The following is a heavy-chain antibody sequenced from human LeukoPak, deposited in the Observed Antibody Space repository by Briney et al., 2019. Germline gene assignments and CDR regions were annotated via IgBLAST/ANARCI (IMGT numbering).Heavy chain of an antibody. CDR1: GFTFSSYW. Sequence: PGGSLRLSCAASGFTFSSYWMSWVRQAPGKGLEGVANIKQDGSEKYYVDSVKGRFTISRDNAKNSLYLQMNSLRAEDTAVYYCASDYYDSSGYYQKFDYWGQGTLVTVSS. CDR2: IKQDGSEK. V-gene: IGHV3-7*01. CDR3: ASDYYDSSGYYQKFDY. D-gene: IGHD3-22*01. J-gene: IGHJ4*02.